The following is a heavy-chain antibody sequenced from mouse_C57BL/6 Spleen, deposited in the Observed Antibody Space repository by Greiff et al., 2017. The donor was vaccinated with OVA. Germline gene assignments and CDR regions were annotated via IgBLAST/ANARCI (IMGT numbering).Heavy chain of an antibody. Sequence: QVQLQQPGAELVKPGASVKLSCKASGYTFTSYWMHWVQQRPGQGLEWIGMIHPNSGSTNYNEKFKSKATLTVDKSSSTAYMQLSSLTSEDSAVYYCAREFTTVVANYFDYWGQGTTLTVSS. J-gene: IGHJ2*01. CDR2: IHPNSGST. V-gene: IGHV1-64*01. CDR3: AREFTTVVANYFDY. D-gene: IGHD1-1*01. CDR1: GYTFTSYW.